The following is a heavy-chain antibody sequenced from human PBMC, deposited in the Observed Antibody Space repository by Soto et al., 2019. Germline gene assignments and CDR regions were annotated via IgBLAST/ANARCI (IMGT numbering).Heavy chain of an antibody. CDR3: AKSVEYSSGWYNFDY. J-gene: IGHJ4*02. Sequence: PGGSLRLSCAASGFTFSSYAMSWVRQAPGKGLEWVSAISGSGGSTYYADSVKGRFTISRDNSKNTLYLQMNSLRAEDTAVYYCAKSVEYSSGWYNFDYWGQGTLVTVSS. V-gene: IGHV3-23*01. CDR1: GFTFSSYA. CDR2: ISGSGGST. D-gene: IGHD6-19*01.